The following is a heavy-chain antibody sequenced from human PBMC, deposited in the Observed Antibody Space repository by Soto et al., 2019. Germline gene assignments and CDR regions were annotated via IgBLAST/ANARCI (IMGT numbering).Heavy chain of an antibody. J-gene: IGHJ6*02. CDR3: ARSITGTVSYYYGMDV. CDR1: GGTFSSYA. CDR2: IIPIFGTA. Sequence: QVQLVQSGAEVKKPGSSVKVSCKASGGTFSSYAISWVRQAPGQGLEWMGGIIPIFGTANYAQKFQGRVTITADESTSTAYMELSSLRSEDTGVCYCARSITGTVSYYYGMDVWGQGTTVTVSS. V-gene: IGHV1-69*12. D-gene: IGHD1-20*01.